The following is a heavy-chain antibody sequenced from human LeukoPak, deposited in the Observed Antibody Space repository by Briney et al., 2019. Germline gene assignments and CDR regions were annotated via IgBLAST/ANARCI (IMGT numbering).Heavy chain of an antibody. V-gene: IGHV3-48*01. Sequence: GGSLRLSCAASGFSFSSYIINWVRQAPGKGLEWVSYISGDGNAKHYTDSVKGRFTISRDNAKNALYLQMNSLRVEDTAVYFCARDYVYAFDYWGQGTLVTVSS. D-gene: IGHD2/OR15-2a*01. CDR2: ISGDGNAK. J-gene: IGHJ4*02. CDR3: ARDYVYAFDY. CDR1: GFSFSSYI.